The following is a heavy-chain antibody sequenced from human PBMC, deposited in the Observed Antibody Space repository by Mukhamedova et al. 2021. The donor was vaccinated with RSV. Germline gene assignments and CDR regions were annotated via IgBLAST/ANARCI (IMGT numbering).Heavy chain of an antibody. D-gene: IGHD3-10*01. CDR3: ERSDFGTVSTLDY. Sequence: SISSSSIYMYYADSVKGRFTISRDNAKNSLYLQMNSLRADDTAVYYCERSDFGTVSTLDYWGQGTLATVSS. J-gene: IGHJ4*02. CDR2: ISSSSIYM. V-gene: IGHV3-21*01.